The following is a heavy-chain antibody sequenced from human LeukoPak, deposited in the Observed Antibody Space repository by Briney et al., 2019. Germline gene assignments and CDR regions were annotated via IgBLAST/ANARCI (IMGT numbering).Heavy chain of an antibody. D-gene: IGHD6-13*01. Sequence: ASVKVSCKASGYTFTAYGISWVRQAPGQGLEWMGWISGYNYNTNYAQKFQGRVTMTRDTSISTAYMELSRLRSDDTAVYYCARETRSSTTSYFDYWGQGTLVTVSS. CDR1: GYTFTAYG. V-gene: IGHV1-18*01. CDR2: ISGYNYNT. J-gene: IGHJ4*02. CDR3: ARETRSSTTSYFDY.